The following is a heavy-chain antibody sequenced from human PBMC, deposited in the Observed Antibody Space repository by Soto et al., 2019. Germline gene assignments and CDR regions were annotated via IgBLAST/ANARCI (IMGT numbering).Heavy chain of an antibody. D-gene: IGHD6-13*01. CDR1: GFTFSSYA. CDR2: ISYDGSNK. J-gene: IGHJ4*02. V-gene: IGHV3-30-3*01. CDR3: ARDPGQQLVLYYFDY. Sequence: QVQLVESGGGVVQPGRSLRLSCAASGFTFSSYAMHWVRQAPGKGLEWVAVISYDGSNKYYADSVKGRFTISRDNSKNTLYLQMNSLRAEDTAVYYCARDPGQQLVLYYFDYWGQGNLVTVSS.